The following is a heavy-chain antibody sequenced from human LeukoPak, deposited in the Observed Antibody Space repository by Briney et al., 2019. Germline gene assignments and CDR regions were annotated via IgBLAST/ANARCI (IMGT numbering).Heavy chain of an antibody. D-gene: IGHD5-12*01. CDR3: ARHLEGYSGYAGGRYFDY. Sequence: LETLSLTCTVSGGSISSYYWSWIRQPPGKGLEWIGYIYYSGSTNYNPSLKSRVTISVDTSKNQFSLKLSSVTAADTAVYYCARHLEGYSGYAGGRYFDYWGQGTLVTVSS. CDR2: IYYSGST. CDR1: GGSISSYY. J-gene: IGHJ4*02. V-gene: IGHV4-59*08.